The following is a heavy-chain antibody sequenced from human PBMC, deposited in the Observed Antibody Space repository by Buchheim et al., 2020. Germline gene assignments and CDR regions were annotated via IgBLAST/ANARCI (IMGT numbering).Heavy chain of an antibody. CDR3: ARDNVDYYGMDV. CDR2: LYYSGTT. Sequence: QVQLQESGPGLVKPSQTLSLTCTVSGGSVNSDESYWTWIRQHPGKGLEWIGYLYYSGTTYYNPSLKSRVTISVDTSKNQFSLKLSSVTAADTAVYYCARDNVDYYGMDVWGQGTT. CDR1: GGSVNSDESY. V-gene: IGHV4-31*03. J-gene: IGHJ6*02.